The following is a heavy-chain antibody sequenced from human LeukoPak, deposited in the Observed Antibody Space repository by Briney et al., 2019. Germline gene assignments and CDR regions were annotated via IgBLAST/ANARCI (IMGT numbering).Heavy chain of an antibody. CDR2: IWYDGSNK. Sequence: GGSLRLSCAASGFTFTSYGMHWVRQAPGKGLEWVAVIWYDGSNKYYADSVKGRFTISRDYSKNTLYLQMNSLRAEDTAVYYCAKQYNSGIGGSESFQHWGQGTLVTVSS. CDR1: GFTFTSYG. J-gene: IGHJ1*01. D-gene: IGHD3-10*01. CDR3: AKQYNSGIGGSESFQH. V-gene: IGHV3-33*06.